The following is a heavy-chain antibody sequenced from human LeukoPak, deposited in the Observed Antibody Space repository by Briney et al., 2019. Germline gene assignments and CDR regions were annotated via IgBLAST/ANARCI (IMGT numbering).Heavy chain of an antibody. J-gene: IGHJ4*02. CDR3: ARAPPGNVDY. Sequence: SETLSLTCAVSGGSISSSSYYWGWIRQPPGKGLEWIGSIYYSGSTYYNPSLKSRVTISVDTSKNQFSLKLSSVTAADTAVYYCARAPPGNVDYWGQGTLVTVSS. D-gene: IGHD1-1*01. CDR1: GGSISSSSYY. CDR2: IYYSGST. V-gene: IGHV4-39*07.